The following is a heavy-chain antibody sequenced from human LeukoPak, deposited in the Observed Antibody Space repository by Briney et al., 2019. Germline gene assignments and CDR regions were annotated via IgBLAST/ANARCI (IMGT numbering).Heavy chain of an antibody. CDR1: GGSLCRGGYY. J-gene: IGHJ5*02. V-gene: IGHV4-31*03. CDR3: ARGESP. CDR2: IYSSGTT. Sequence: SHTLSLTCTVSGGSLCRGGYYWSSIRQHPGKGLEWIEHIYSSGTTSSNPSLKSRLTISVDTSQNQFSLKLISVTAADTAVYYRARGESPWGQGTLVTVSS.